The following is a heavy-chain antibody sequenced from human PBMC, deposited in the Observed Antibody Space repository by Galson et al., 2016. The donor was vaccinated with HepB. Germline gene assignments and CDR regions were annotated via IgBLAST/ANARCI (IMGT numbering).Heavy chain of an antibody. J-gene: IGHJ6*02. CDR2: IYPGHSDT. CDR1: AYGFTDYW. CDR3: ARDYGRLGLDV. D-gene: IGHD3-16*01. Sequence: QSGPAVKKPGTSLRISCKGSAYGFTDYWIGWVHQMPGKGLEWMGSIYPGHSDTSYNPSFQGQVTISADKSVNTVYLQWSSLKASDTAMYYCARDYGRLGLDVWGQGTTVTISS. V-gene: IGHV5-51*07.